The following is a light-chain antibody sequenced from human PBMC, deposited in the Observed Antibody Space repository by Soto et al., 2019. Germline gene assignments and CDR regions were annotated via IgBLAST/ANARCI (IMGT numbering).Light chain of an antibody. CDR1: QGISND. Sequence: DIQMTQSPSSLSASVGDRVTITCRASQGISNDLGWYQQMPGKAPKRLIYSVSFLQSGVPSRFGGRGSGTEFTLTISSLQPEDVATYYFLQHNSYPFTFGPGTKVDIK. CDR3: LQHNSYPFT. V-gene: IGKV1-17*01. CDR2: SVS. J-gene: IGKJ3*01.